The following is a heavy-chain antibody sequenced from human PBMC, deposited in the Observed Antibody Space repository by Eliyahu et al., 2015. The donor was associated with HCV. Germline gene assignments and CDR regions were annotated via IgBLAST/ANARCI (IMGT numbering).Heavy chain of an antibody. CDR2: IYYTGST. CDR1: GGSISSSNYF. V-gene: IGHV4-39*07. D-gene: IGHD3-10*01. Sequence: QPQLQESGPGLVKPSETLSLACTVSGGSISSSNYFWGWIRQPPGKGLEWIGTIYYTGSTDYNPSLKSRVTIPVDTSKNQFSLRLSSVTAADTAVYHCARLNYYGSGKPFDYWGQGTLVIVSS. J-gene: IGHJ4*02. CDR3: ARLNYYGSGKPFDY.